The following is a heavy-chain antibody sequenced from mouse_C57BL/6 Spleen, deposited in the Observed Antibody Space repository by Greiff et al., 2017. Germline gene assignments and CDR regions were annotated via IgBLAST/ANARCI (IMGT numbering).Heavy chain of an antibody. CDR1: GFALTSYG. Sequence: QVQLQQSGPGLVQPSQSLSITCTVSGFALTSYGVHWVRQSPGKGLEWLGVIWRGGSTDYNAAFMSRLSITKDNSKSQVFFKMNSLQADDTAIYYCAKEGAYYGSSSYAMDYWGQGTSVTVSS. D-gene: IGHD1-1*01. CDR3: AKEGAYYGSSSYAMDY. V-gene: IGHV2-5*01. J-gene: IGHJ4*01. CDR2: IWRGGST.